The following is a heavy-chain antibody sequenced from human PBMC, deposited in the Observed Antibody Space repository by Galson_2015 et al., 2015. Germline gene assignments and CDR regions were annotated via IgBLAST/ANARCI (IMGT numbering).Heavy chain of an antibody. CDR2: ISYDGSNK. V-gene: IGHV3-30-3*01. Sequence: SLRLSCAASEFTFSSYAMHWVRQAPGKGLKWVAVISYDGSNKFYADSVKGRFTISRDNSKNTLYLQMNSLRPEDTAVYYCARVGGDIAARTWGYFDYWGQGTLVTFSS. J-gene: IGHJ4*02. CDR3: ARVGGDIAARTWGYFDY. CDR1: EFTFSSYA. D-gene: IGHD6-6*01.